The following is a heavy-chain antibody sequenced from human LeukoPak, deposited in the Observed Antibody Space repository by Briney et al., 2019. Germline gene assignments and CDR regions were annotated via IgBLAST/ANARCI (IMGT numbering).Heavy chain of an antibody. V-gene: IGHV3-7*01. CDR2: IDKNGREK. D-gene: IGHD3-10*01. CDR3: ATYTQNFGAPGTDY. J-gene: IGHJ4*02. Sequence: GGSLRLSCTVSGFTFSNYWMRWVRQAPGKGLEWVASIDKNGREKRYVDSVEGRFTISRDNAANSVYLQMTSLGAGDTAVYYCATYTQNFGAPGTDYWGQGTLVTVSS. CDR1: GFTFSNYW.